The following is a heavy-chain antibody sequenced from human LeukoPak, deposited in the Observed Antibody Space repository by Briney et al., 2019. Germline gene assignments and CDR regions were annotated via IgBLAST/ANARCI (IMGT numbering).Heavy chain of an antibody. D-gene: IGHD6-13*01. V-gene: IGHV1-46*01. CDR3: ARDASAAAAATNPVY. CDR2: INPSGGST. Sequence: GASVKVSCKASGYTFTSYYMHWVRQAPGQGLEWMGIINPSGGSTSYAQKFQGRVTMTRDTSTSTVYMELSSLRSEDTAVYYCARDASAAAAATNPVYWGQGTLVTISS. J-gene: IGHJ4*02. CDR1: GYTFTSYY.